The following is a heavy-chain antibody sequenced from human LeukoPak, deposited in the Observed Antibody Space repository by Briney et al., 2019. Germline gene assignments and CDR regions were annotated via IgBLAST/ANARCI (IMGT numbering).Heavy chain of an antibody. D-gene: IGHD2-21*02. CDR3: ARGGVVVTARLLFF. Sequence: SETLSLTCTVSGGSVSSGSYYWSWIRQPPGKGLEWIGYIYYSGSTNYNPSLKSRVTISVDTSKNQFSLKLSSVTAADTAVYYCARGGVVVTARLLFFWGQGTLVTVSS. V-gene: IGHV4-61*01. J-gene: IGHJ4*02. CDR1: GGSVSSGSYY. CDR2: IYYSGST.